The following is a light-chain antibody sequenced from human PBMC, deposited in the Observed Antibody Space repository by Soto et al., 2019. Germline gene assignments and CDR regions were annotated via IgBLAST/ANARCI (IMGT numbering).Light chain of an antibody. V-gene: IGLV2-14*01. CDR2: DVS. Sequence: QSALTQPASVSGSPGQSITISCTGTSSDVGAYNYVSWYQQHPGKAPKLIIYDVSNRPSGVSNRFSGSKSGNTASLTISGLLAEDEADYYCKSYTGSTTLYVFGTGTKVTV. J-gene: IGLJ1*01. CDR1: SSDVGAYNY. CDR3: KSYTGSTTLYV.